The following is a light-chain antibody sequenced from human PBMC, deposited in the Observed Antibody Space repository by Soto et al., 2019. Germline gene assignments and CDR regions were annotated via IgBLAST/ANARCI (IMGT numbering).Light chain of an antibody. CDR1: QSVSSSY. Sequence: EIVLTQSPGTLSLSPGERATLSCRASQSVSSSYLAWYQQKPGQAPSLLIYGASSRATGIPDRVSGSGSGTDFTLSISRLEPEDFAVYYCQQYCSSRTFGQGTKVEIK. CDR2: GAS. CDR3: QQYCSSRT. V-gene: IGKV3-20*01. J-gene: IGKJ1*01.